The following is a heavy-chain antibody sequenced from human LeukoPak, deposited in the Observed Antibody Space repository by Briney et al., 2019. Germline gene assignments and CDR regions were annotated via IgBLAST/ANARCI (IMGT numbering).Heavy chain of an antibody. J-gene: IGHJ4*02. V-gene: IGHV3-48*03. CDR2: ISSGGSST. D-gene: IGHD3-10*01. CDR1: GFTFSGSE. CDR3: ARPGRSVTQGY. Sequence: PGGSLRLSCEAAGFTFSGSEMNWVRQAPGKGLEWVSYISSGGSSTYYADSVKGRFTISRDNAKNSLFLQMNSLRAEDTAAYYCARPGRSVTQGYWGQGTLVTVSS.